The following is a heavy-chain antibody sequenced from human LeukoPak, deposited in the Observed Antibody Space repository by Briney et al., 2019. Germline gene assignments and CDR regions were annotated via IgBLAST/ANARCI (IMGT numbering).Heavy chain of an antibody. Sequence: PSETLSLTCAVYGGSFSDYFWSWIRQSPGKGLEWIGEINASGSTNYNPSLKSRVTISVDTSKNQFSLKLTSVTAADTAVYYCARARVNGKFDYWGQGILVTVSS. J-gene: IGHJ4*02. V-gene: IGHV4-34*01. D-gene: IGHD1-14*01. CDR3: ARARVNGKFDY. CDR1: GGSFSDYF. CDR2: INASGST.